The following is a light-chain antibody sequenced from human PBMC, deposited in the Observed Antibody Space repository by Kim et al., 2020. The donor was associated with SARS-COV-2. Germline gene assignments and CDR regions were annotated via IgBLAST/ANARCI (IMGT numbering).Light chain of an antibody. CDR3: QSYDSSLSGWV. J-gene: IGLJ3*02. CDR2: GNS. Sequence: QRVTSSCTGSSSNSGAGYDVPWYQQLPGTAPKLLIYGNSNRPSGVPDRFSGSKSGTSASLAITGLQAEDEADYYCQSYDSSLSGWVFGGGTQLTVL. CDR1: SSNSGAGYD. V-gene: IGLV1-40*01.